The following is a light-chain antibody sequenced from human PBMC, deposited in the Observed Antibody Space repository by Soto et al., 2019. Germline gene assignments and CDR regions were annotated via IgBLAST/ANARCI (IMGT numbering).Light chain of an antibody. CDR2: QTS. J-gene: IGKJ5*01. V-gene: IGKV3-15*01. CDR1: QSVSNN. CDR3: QQYNNWPPIT. Sequence: EIVLTQSPGTLSLSPGERATLSCRASQSVSNNYLAWYQQKPGQAPRLLIYQTSARATGIPGRFSGSGSGTEFTLTISSLRSEDFAVYYCQQYNNWPPITFGQGTRLEI.